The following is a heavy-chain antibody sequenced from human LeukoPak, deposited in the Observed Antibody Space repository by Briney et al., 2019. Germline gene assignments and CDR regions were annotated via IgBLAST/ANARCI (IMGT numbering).Heavy chain of an antibody. CDR2: INPNSGGT. Sequence: ASGKVSCKASGYTFTGYYMHWVRQAPGQGLEWMGWINPNSGGTNYAQKFQGRVTMTRDTSISTAYMELSRLRSDDTAVYYCARRIAAAGTIDYWGQGTLVTVSS. J-gene: IGHJ4*02. D-gene: IGHD6-13*01. V-gene: IGHV1-2*02. CDR1: GYTFTGYY. CDR3: ARRIAAAGTIDY.